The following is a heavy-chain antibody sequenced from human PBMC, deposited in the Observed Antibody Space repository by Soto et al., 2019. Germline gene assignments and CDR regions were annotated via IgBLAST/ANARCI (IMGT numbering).Heavy chain of an antibody. CDR1: GYSFTSLD. V-gene: IGHV1-8*01. CDR3: ARGVTAGVDY. Sequence: QVQLVQSGAEVREPGASVKVSCKASGYSFTSLDINWVRQTTGQGLEWMGWMQPSSGGTGYAQKFQGGVTMTRDTSINTAYMELSSLTSDDTAFYYCARGVTAGVDYWGQGTLVTVSS. CDR2: MQPSSGGT. J-gene: IGHJ4*02. D-gene: IGHD1-26*01.